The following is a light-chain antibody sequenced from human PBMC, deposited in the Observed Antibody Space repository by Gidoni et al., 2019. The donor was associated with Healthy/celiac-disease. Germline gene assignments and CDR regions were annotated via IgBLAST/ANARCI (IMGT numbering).Light chain of an antibody. CDR1: QSVSSY. J-gene: IGKJ5*01. Sequence: EIVLTQSPATLSLSPGERATLSCRARQSVSSYLACYQQKPGQAPRLLIYDASNRATGIPARFSGSGSGTDFTLTISSLDPEDFAVYYCQQRSNWPRITFGQGTRLEIK. V-gene: IGKV3-11*01. CDR2: DAS. CDR3: QQRSNWPRIT.